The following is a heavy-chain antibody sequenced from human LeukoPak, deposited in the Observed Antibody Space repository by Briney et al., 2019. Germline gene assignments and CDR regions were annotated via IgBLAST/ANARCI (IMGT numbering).Heavy chain of an antibody. CDR2: IYFSGTT. J-gene: IGHJ5*02. Sequence: KPSETLSLTCTVSGDSINAYYWGWIRPPPGKGLEWIGYIYFSGTTKYNPSLESRVTISVDTSKNQFSLKLSSVTAADTAVYYCARRRAEGGSNGHYNWFDPWGQGILVTVSS. CDR1: GDSINAYY. D-gene: IGHD6-13*01. CDR3: ARRRAEGGSNGHYNWFDP. V-gene: IGHV4-59*08.